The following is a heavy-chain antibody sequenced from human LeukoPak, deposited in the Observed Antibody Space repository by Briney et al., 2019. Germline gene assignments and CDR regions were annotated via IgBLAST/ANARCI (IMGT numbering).Heavy chain of an antibody. D-gene: IGHD5-18*01. V-gene: IGHV3-30*18. CDR1: GFTFSSYG. CDR3: AKNGYPGQYYCYGMDV. J-gene: IGHJ6*02. CDR2: ISYDGSNK. Sequence: GGSLRLSCAVSGFTFSSYGMHWVRQAPGKGLEWVALISYDGSNKYYADSVKGRFTISRDNSKNTLSLQMNSLRAEDAAVYYCAKNGYPGQYYCYGMDVWGQGTTVTVSS.